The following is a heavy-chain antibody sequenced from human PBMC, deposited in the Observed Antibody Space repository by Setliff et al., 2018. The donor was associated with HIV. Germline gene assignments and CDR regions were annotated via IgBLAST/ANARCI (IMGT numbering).Heavy chain of an antibody. D-gene: IGHD3-3*01. CDR1: GGSISSSSYY. J-gene: IGHJ3*02. Sequence: SETLSLTCTVSGGSISSSSYYWGWICQPPGKGLEWIGSIYYSGSTYYNPSLKSRVTISVDTSKNQFSLKLSSVAAADTAVYHCARPLTTSNNFWGDAFAIWGQGTMVTVSS. CDR3: ARPLTTSNNFWGDAFAI. CDR2: IYYSGST. V-gene: IGHV4-39*07.